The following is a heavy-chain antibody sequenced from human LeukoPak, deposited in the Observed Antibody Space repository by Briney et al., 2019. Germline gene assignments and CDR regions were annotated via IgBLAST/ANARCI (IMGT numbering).Heavy chain of an antibody. D-gene: IGHD6-13*01. Sequence: SSETPSLTCTVSGYSISSGYYWGWIRQPPGKGLEWIGSIYHSGSTYYNPSLKSRVTISVDTSKNQFSLKLSSVTAADTAVYYCARDRSSRSAAGTNYYYYMDVWGKGTTVTVSS. V-gene: IGHV4-38-2*02. CDR2: IYHSGST. J-gene: IGHJ6*03. CDR1: GYSISSGYY. CDR3: ARDRSSRSAAGTNYYYYMDV.